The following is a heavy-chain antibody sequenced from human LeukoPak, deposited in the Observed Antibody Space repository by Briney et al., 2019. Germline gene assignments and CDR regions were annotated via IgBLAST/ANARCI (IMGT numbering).Heavy chain of an antibody. Sequence: SQTLSLTCAISGDSVSSNSAAWNWIRQPPSKGLEWLGRTYYRSKWYNDYAVSVKSRITINPDTSKNQFSLQLNSVTPDDTAVYYCARSRDAPWFDPWGQGTLVTVSS. D-gene: IGHD3-10*01. CDR2: TYYRSKWYN. CDR1: GDSVSSNSAA. V-gene: IGHV6-1*01. CDR3: ARSRDAPWFDP. J-gene: IGHJ5*02.